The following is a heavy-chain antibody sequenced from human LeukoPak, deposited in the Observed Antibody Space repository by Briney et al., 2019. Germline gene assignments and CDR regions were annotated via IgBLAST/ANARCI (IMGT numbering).Heavy chain of an antibody. CDR1: GGSISNYY. CDR3: ARQFYYDTGGLDY. Sequence: NSSETLSLTCTVFGGSISNYYWTWIRQPAGKGLEWIGRIHTSGNTYYNPSLKSRVTMSVDTSKNQFSLKLSSVTAADTAVYYCARQFYYDTGGLDYWGQGTLVTVSS. J-gene: IGHJ4*01. CDR2: IHTSGNT. V-gene: IGHV4-4*07. D-gene: IGHD3-22*01.